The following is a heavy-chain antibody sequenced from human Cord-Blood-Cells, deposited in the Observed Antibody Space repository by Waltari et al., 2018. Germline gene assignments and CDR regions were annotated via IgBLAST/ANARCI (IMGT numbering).Heavy chain of an antibody. CDR3: ASLIVVVPAAKADY. D-gene: IGHD2-2*01. V-gene: IGHV3-7*01. CDR2: IKQDGSEK. CDR1: GFTFSSYW. Sequence: EVQLVESGGGLVQPGGSLRLSCAASGFTFSSYWMSWVRQAPGKGLEWVANIKQDGSEKYYVDSVKGRFTISRDNAKNSPYLQMNSLRAEDTAVYYCASLIVVVPAAKADYWGQGTLVTVSS. J-gene: IGHJ4*02.